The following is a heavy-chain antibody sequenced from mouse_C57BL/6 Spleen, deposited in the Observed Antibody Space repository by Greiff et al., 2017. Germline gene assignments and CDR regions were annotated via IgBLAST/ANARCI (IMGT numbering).Heavy chain of an antibody. CDR2: INPNNGGT. CDR1: GYTFTDYN. J-gene: IGHJ2*01. CDR3: ARDPFLLRLYYFDY. V-gene: IGHV1-22*01. Sequence: VQLQQSGPELVKPGASVKMSCKASGYTFTDYNMHWVKQSHGKSLEWIGYINPNNGGTSYNPKFKGKATLTVNKSSSTAYMELRSLTSEDSAVYYCARDPFLLRLYYFDYWGQGTTLTVSS. D-gene: IGHD1-1*01.